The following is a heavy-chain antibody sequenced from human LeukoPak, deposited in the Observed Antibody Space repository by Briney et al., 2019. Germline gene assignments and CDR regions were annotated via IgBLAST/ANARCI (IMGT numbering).Heavy chain of an antibody. Sequence: GGSLRLSCAASGFTVSSNFMSWVRQAPGKGLEWVSVIYGGGSTYYADSVKGRFTISRDNAKNSLYLQMNSLRAEDTAVYYCARWRVDAFDIWGQGTMVTVSS. CDR2: IYGGGST. V-gene: IGHV3-53*01. CDR1: GFTVSSNF. D-gene: IGHD6-13*01. J-gene: IGHJ3*02. CDR3: ARWRVDAFDI.